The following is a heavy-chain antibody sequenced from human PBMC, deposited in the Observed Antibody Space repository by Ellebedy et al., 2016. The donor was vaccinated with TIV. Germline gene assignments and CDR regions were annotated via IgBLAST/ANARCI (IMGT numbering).Heavy chain of an antibody. CDR1: GFTFINYA. Sequence: GESLKISCAASGFTFINYAMSWVRQAPGKGPEWVSGISGTRGGALHADSVKGRFTISRDNSRNTLYLQMNSLRVEETAMYYCAKETDLTVGATTGAFDVWGRGTMVTVSS. J-gene: IGHJ3*01. CDR3: AKETDLTVGATTGAFDV. V-gene: IGHV3-23*01. D-gene: IGHD1-26*01. CDR2: ISGTRGGA.